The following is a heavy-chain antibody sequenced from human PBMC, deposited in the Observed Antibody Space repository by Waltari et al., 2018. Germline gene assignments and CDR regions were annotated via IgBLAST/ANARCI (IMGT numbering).Heavy chain of an antibody. CDR3: VSVLRSPHDYYYYYMDV. V-gene: IGHV4-39*07. Sequence: QLQLQESGPGLVKPSETLSLTCTVSGGSISSSSYYWGWIRQPPGKGLEWIGSSYYSGSTYYNPSLKSRVTISVDTSKSQFYLKLSSVTAADTAVYYCVSVLRSPHDYYYYYMDVWGKGTTVTISS. J-gene: IGHJ6*03. CDR2: SYYSGST. CDR1: GGSISSSSYY. D-gene: IGHD5-12*01.